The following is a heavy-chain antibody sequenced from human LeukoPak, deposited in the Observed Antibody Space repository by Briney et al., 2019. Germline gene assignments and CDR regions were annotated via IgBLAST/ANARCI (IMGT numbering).Heavy chain of an antibody. CDR1: GYTFTSYD. J-gene: IGHJ4*02. V-gene: IGHV1-8*01. D-gene: IGHD3-22*01. Sequence: ASVKVSCKASGYTFTSYDINWVRQATGQGLEWMGWMNPNSGNTGYAQKFQVRVTITRNTSISTAYMELSSLRSEDTAVYYCATAIFGSSGYYLDYWGQGTLVTVSS. CDR3: ATAIFGSSGYYLDY. CDR2: MNPNSGNT.